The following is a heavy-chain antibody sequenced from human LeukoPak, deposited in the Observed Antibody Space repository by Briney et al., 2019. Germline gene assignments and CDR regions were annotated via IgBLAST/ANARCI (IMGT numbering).Heavy chain of an antibody. J-gene: IGHJ4*02. CDR2: INPSGGST. CDR1: GYTFTSYY. CDR3: TLTSSSGGVDY. V-gene: IGHV1-46*01. D-gene: IGHD6-6*01. Sequence: ASVKVSCKASGYTFTSYYMHWVRQAPGQGLEWMGIINPSGGSTSYAQKFQGRVTMTGDMSTSTVYMELSSLRSEDTAVYYCTLTSSSGGVDYWGQGTLVTVSS.